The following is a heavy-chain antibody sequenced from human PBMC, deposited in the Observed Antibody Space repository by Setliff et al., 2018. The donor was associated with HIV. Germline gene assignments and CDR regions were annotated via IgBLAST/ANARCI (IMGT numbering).Heavy chain of an antibody. J-gene: IGHJ6*03. Sequence: ASVKVSCKASQSLVTRYPLHWVRQAPGQGLEWMGRIDPQNAGTNFPQKFQGRVTMTWDRSTRTAYMELWSLTFDDTAVYYCAMDPIGIDFGLSYYMDVWGKGTAVTVSS. CDR3: AMDPIGIDFGLSYYMDV. V-gene: IGHV1-2*06. D-gene: IGHD3-3*01. CDR2: IDPQNAGT. CDR1: QSLVTRYP.